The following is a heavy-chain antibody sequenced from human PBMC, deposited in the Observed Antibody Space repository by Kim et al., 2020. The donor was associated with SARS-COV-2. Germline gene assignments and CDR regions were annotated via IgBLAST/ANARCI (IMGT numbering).Heavy chain of an antibody. Sequence: SETLSLTCTVSGASVTTYYWTWIRQSAGKRLEWIGRIYTSGNTTYNPSLKSRLTMSLDTSKNQFSLNLSSVTAADTAVYYCARHGSWFDPWGQGIVVTVSS. V-gene: IGHV4-4*07. J-gene: IGHJ5*02. CDR1: GASVTTYY. D-gene: IGHD3-10*01. CDR3: ARHGSWFDP. CDR2: IYTSGNT.